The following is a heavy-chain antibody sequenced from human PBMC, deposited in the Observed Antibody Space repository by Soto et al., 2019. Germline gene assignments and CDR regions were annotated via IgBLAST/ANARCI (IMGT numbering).Heavy chain of an antibody. D-gene: IGHD1-7*01. CDR3: VKGEYRNYGSNAFDI. J-gene: IGHJ3*02. Sequence: PGGSLRLSCSASGFTFSSYAMHWVRQAPGKGLEYVSAISSNGGSTYYADSVKGRFTISRDNSKNTLYLQMSSLRAEDTAVYYCVKGEYRNYGSNAFDIWGQGTMVTVSS. CDR2: ISSNGGST. V-gene: IGHV3-64D*08. CDR1: GFTFSSYA.